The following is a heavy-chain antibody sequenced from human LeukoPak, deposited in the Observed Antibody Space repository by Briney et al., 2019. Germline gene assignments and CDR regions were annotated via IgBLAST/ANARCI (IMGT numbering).Heavy chain of an antibody. D-gene: IGHD4-23*01. CDR1: GFTFSGSA. Sequence: PWGSLRLSCAASGFTFSGSAMHWVRQASGKGLEWVGRIRSKANSYATAYAASVRGRFTVSRDDSKNTAYLQMNSLKTEDTAVYYCTTHQDVTPGNFDLWGRGTVVTVSS. CDR3: TTHQDVTPGNFDL. V-gene: IGHV3-73*01. J-gene: IGHJ2*01. CDR2: IRSKANSYAT.